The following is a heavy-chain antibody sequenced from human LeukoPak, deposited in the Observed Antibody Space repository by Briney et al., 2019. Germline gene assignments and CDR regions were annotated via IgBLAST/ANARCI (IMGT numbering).Heavy chain of an antibody. CDR3: ARGDYYDSSGYPPYHYYGMDV. V-gene: IGHV4-61*02. D-gene: IGHD3-22*01. Sequence: PSQTLSLTCTVSGGSISSGSYYWSWIRQPAGKGLEWIGRIYTSGSTNYNPSLKSRVTIPVDTSKNQFSLKLSSVTAADTAVYYCARGDYYDSSGYPPYHYYGMDVWGQGTTVTVSS. J-gene: IGHJ6*02. CDR1: GGSISSGSYY. CDR2: IYTSGST.